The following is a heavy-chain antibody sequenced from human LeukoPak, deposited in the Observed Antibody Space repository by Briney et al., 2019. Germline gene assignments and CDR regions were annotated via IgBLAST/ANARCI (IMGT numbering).Heavy chain of an antibody. CDR1: GFIFSGSW. CDR2: IKKDGSEK. CDR3: AKDQEGDYNFDY. Sequence: GGSLRLSCTASGFIFSGSWMAWIRQAPGKGLEWVAIIKKDGSEKYYVDSMKGRFTISRDNAKNSLFLQMNSLRAEDTAVYYCAKDQEGDYNFDYWGQGTLVTVSS. J-gene: IGHJ4*02. V-gene: IGHV3-7*03. D-gene: IGHD4-17*01.